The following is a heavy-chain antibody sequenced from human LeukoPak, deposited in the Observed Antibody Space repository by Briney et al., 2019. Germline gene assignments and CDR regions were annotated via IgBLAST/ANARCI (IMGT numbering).Heavy chain of an antibody. CDR3: ASGYARYNCFDP. V-gene: IGHV4-39*01. CDR2: IYYSGST. D-gene: IGHD5-12*01. J-gene: IGHJ5*02. CDR1: GGSISSSSYY. Sequence: SETLSLTCTVSGGSISSSSYYWGWIRQPPGKGLEWLGSIYYSGSTYYNPSLKSRVTISVDTTKNQFSLKRSSVTAADTAVYYCASGYARYNCFDPWGQGTLVTVSS.